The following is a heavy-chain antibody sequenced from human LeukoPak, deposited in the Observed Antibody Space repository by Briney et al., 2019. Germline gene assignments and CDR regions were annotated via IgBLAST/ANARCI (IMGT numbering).Heavy chain of an antibody. J-gene: IGHJ4*02. Sequence: SETLSLTCTVSGGSISRSSSYCRWIRQPPGSTLEGFGFFYHSGLNYYNPALNSRVTMSVDTSKHQFALKLTSVTAAHTAVSYCVRPILCTDGSGYSFDYWGQGVLVTVS. D-gene: IGHD6-25*01. CDR1: GGSISRSSSY. V-gene: IGHV4-39*01. CDR2: FYHSGLN. CDR3: VRPILCTDGSGYSFDY.